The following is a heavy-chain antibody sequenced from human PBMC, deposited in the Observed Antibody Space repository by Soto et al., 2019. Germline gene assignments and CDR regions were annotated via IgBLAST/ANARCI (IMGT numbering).Heavy chain of an antibody. CDR3: AKYGGWSLAVAGLFDY. J-gene: IGHJ4*02. D-gene: IGHD6-19*01. CDR2: ISDSGGST. V-gene: IGHV3-23*01. Sequence: EVHLLEYGGGLVQPGGSLRLSCVVSGSTFSSDDMSWVRQAPGRGLEWVSGISDSGGSTYYADSVKGRFTISRDNAKNTLYLQMKSLRVEDTALYYCAKYGGWSLAVAGLFDYWGPGTQVTVSS. CDR1: GSTFSSDD.